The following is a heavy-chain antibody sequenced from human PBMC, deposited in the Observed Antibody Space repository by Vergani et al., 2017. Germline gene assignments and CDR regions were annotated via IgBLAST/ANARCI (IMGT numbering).Heavy chain of an antibody. CDR2: ISARYLST. CDR1: GFTFSACP. D-gene: IGHD3-22*01. J-gene: IGHJ4*02. Sequence: EVQLLQSGGGVIQPGGSVRLSCAASGFTFSACPMTWVRQAPGTGLEWVSAISARYLSTYYADSVKGRFTIPRDNSKNMLYLQMNSLSAEDTAVYYCARLSYDTTPYLQGGYDCWGQGTLVSVSS. CDR3: ARLSYDTTPYLQGGYDC. V-gene: IGHV3-23*01.